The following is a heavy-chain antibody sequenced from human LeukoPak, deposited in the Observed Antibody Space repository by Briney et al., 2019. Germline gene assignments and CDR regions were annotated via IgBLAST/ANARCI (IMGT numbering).Heavy chain of an antibody. J-gene: IGHJ5*02. CDR3: ARRSQTMFDP. Sequence: GGSLRLSCAASGFSFSSYSMHWVRQAPGKGLEWVSSISSSGTSIDDADSVKGRFTISRDNAKSSLYLEMNSLRAEDTAVYYCARRSQTMFDPWGQGTLVTVSS. CDR1: GFSFSSYS. V-gene: IGHV3-21*01. D-gene: IGHD1-14*01. CDR2: ISSSGTSI.